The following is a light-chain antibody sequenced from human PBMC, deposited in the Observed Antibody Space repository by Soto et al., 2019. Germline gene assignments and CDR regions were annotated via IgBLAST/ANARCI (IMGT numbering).Light chain of an antibody. J-gene: IGKJ4*01. CDR1: QSVANN. CDR3: QQSYSTPLT. CDR2: GAS. Sequence: EIVMTQSPATLSVSPGERATFSCRASQSVANNLAWYQQKPGQAPRLLIYGASIRATGVPARFSGSGSGTDFTLTISSLQPEDFATYYCQQSYSTPLTFGGGTKVEIK. V-gene: IGKV3D-15*01.